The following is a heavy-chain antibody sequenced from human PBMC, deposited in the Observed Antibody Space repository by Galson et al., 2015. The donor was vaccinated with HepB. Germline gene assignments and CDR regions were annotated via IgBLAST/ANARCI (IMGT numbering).Heavy chain of an antibody. Sequence: SLRLSCAASGFTFDDYAMHWVRHAPGKGLEWVSGISWNSGSIGYADSVKGRFTISRDNAKNSLYLQMNSLRAEDTALYYCAKELTFGGVIVDYYYGMDVWGQGTTVTVSS. CDR3: AKELTFGGVIVDYYYGMDV. D-gene: IGHD3-16*02. V-gene: IGHV3-9*01. CDR1: GFTFDDYA. J-gene: IGHJ6*02. CDR2: ISWNSGSI.